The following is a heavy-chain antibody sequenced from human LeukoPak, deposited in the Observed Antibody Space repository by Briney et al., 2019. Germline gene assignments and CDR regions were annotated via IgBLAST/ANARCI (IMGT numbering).Heavy chain of an antibody. D-gene: IGHD2/OR15-2a*01. J-gene: IGHJ4*02. CDR1: GFTFSSYE. V-gene: IGHV3-48*03. CDR3: ARAGNTRFDY. CDR2: ISSSGSTM. Sequence: PGGSLRLSCAASGFTFSSYEIHWVRQAPGKGLEWVSYISSSGSTMYYADSVKGRFTISRDDSKNTLYLQMNSLRAEDTAVYYCARAGNTRFDYWGQGTLVTVSS.